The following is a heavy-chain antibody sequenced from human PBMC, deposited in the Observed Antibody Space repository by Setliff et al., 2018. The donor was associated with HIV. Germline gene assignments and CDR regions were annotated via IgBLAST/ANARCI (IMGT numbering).Heavy chain of an antibody. Sequence: SETLSLTCIVSGDSFTDNYWTWIRQPPGKGLEWIGYIHYRGSTNYHPSLRGRVTISVDTSRNQFSLKLSSVTAADTAVYYCARAASYYDSSGYWAPPKYFDYWGQGTLVTVSS. CDR2: IHYRGST. D-gene: IGHD3-22*01. CDR3: ARAASYYDSSGYWAPPKYFDY. V-gene: IGHV4-59*12. J-gene: IGHJ4*02. CDR1: GDSFTDNY.